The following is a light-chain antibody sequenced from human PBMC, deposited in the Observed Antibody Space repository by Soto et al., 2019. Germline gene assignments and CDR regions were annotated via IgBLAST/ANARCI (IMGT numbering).Light chain of an antibody. CDR2: EVS. CDR1: SSDVGTYKY. J-gene: IGLJ1*01. V-gene: IGLV2-14*01. CDR3: SSYTSSTNYV. Sequence: QSALTQPASVSGSPGQSITISCTGTSSDVGTYKYVSWYQQLPGKAPKLMIYEVSNRPSGVSNRFSGSKSGNTASLTISELQAEDEADYYCSSYTSSTNYVFGTGTKVTVL.